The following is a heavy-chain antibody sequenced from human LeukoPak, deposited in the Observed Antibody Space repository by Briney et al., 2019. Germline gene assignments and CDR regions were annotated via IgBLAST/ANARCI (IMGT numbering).Heavy chain of an antibody. D-gene: IGHD3-9*01. V-gene: IGHV4-39*01. CDR2: IYYSGST. Sequence: TSETLSLTCTVSGGSVSSSIYYWGWIRQPPGKGLEWIGSIYYSGSTSYNPSLKSQVTISVDTSKNQFSLKLTSVTAADTAVYYCASRNDILTGYVFDFWGQGTLVTVSS. J-gene: IGHJ4*02. CDR3: ASRNDILTGYVFDF. CDR1: GGSVSSSIYY.